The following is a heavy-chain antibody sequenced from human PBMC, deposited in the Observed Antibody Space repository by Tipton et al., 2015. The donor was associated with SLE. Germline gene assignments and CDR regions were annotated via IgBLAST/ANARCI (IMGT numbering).Heavy chain of an antibody. CDR1: GGSISSYY. V-gene: IGHV4-59*08. D-gene: IGHD3-10*02. CDR3: ARHPQVRGGLLFDAFDV. CDR2: IYSTGST. J-gene: IGHJ3*01. Sequence: TLSLSCTVSGGSISSYYWSWIRQPPGKGLEWIGYIYSTGSTNYNPSLKSRVTISVDTSKNQFSLKLSSVTAADTAVYYCARHPQVRGGLLFDAFDVWGQGTMVTVSS.